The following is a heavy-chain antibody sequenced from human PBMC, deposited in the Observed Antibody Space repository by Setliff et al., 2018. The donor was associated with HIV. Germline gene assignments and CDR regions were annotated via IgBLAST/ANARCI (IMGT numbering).Heavy chain of an antibody. D-gene: IGHD3-10*01. CDR1: GGTFSSYA. CDR3: ARQNRYYYGSGSFHNWFDP. Sequence: ASVKVSCKASGGTFSSYAISWVRQAPGQGLEWMGGIIPILGIANYAQKFQGGVTITADKSTSTAYMELSSLRSEDTAVYYCARQNRYYYGSGSFHNWFDPWGQGTLVTVSS. V-gene: IGHV1-69*10. J-gene: IGHJ5*02. CDR2: IIPILGIA.